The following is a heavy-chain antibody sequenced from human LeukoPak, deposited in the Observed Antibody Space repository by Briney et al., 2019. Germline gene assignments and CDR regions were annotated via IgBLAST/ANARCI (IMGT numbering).Heavy chain of an antibody. CDR3: TTDPGSELNFDY. D-gene: IGHD6-19*01. V-gene: IGHV3-15*01. CDR1: GFTFSNAW. CDR2: IKSKTDGGTT. J-gene: IGHJ4*02. Sequence: GGSLRLSCAASGFTFSNAWMSWVRQAPGKGLEWVGRIKSKTDGGTTDYAAPVKGRFTISRDDSKNTLYLQMNSLKTEDTAVYYCTTDPGSELNFDYWGQGTLVTVSS.